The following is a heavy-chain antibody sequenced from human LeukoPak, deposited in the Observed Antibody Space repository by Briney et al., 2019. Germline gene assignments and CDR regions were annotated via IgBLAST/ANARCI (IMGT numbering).Heavy chain of an antibody. Sequence: PGGSLRLSCAASGFTFSSSAMSWVRQAPGKGLEWVSGISGSGGSTSYADSVKGRFTISRDSSKSTLYLQMNSLRAEDTAVYYCAKVRVGAPYYFDYWGQGTLVTVSS. CDR2: ISGSGGST. V-gene: IGHV3-23*01. CDR1: GFTFSSSA. D-gene: IGHD1-26*01. J-gene: IGHJ4*02. CDR3: AKVRVGAPYYFDY.